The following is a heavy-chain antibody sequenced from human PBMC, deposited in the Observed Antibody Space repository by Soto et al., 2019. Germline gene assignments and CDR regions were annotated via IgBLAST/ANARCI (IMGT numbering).Heavy chain of an antibody. CDR3: ARVRGGGSEYFFDY. CDR1: GYAFTWYN. D-gene: IGHD2-15*01. J-gene: IGHJ4*02. V-gene: IGHV1-46*01. Sequence: ASVKDSCKATGYAFTWYNVHWVRQAPGQGLEWMAIINPSGGTTYYVQKFEGRVTLTTDTSTSTVYMELSSLRSDDTAVYYCARVRGGGSEYFFDYWGQGTLVTVSS. CDR2: INPSGGTT.